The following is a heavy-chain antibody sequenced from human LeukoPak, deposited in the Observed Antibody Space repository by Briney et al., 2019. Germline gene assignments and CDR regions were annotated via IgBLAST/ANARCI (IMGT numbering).Heavy chain of an antibody. D-gene: IGHD6-13*01. CDR1: GGSISSYY. CDR2: IYYSGST. V-gene: IGHV4-59*08. J-gene: IGHJ3*02. CDR3: ARRSYSSSWVDAFDI. Sequence: SETLSLTCTVSGGSISSYYWSWIRQPPGKGLEWIGYIYYSGSTNYNPSLKSRVTISVDTSKNQFSLKLSSVTAADTAVYYCARRSYSSSWVDAFDIWGQGTMVTVSS.